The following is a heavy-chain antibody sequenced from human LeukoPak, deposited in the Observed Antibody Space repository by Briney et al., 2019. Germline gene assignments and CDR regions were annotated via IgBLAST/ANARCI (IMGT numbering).Heavy chain of an antibody. Sequence: GGSLRLSCAASGFTFSSYSVTWVRQAPGKGLEWVSYISSSSTTTYYTDSVKGRFTISRENAKNSLYLQMNSLRAEDTAVYYCARDYGSGTYYFDYWGQGTLVTVSS. CDR2: ISSSSTTT. CDR1: GFTFSSYS. J-gene: IGHJ4*02. CDR3: ARDYGSGTYYFDY. D-gene: IGHD3-10*01. V-gene: IGHV3-48*04.